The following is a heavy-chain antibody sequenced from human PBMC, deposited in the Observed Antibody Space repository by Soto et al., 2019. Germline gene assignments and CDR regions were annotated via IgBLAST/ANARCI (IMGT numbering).Heavy chain of an antibody. CDR2: ISWDGGST. J-gene: IGHJ4*02. CDR3: AKEGGVATPFDY. CDR1: GFTFDDYT. D-gene: IGHD5-12*01. Sequence: GGSLRLSCAASGFTFDDYTMHWVRQAPGKGLEWVSLISWDGGSTYYADSVKGRFTISRDNSKNSLYLQMNSLRTEDTALYYCAKEGGVATPFDYWGQGTLVTVSS. V-gene: IGHV3-43*01.